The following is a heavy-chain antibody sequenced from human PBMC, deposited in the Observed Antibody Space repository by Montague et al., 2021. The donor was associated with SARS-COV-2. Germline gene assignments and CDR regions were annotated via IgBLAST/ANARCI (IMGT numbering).Heavy chain of an antibody. CDR1: GASVRTYY. CDR3: ARVRDYFTSGNSNLGWYLDL. Sequence: SETLSLTCAVSGASVRTYYWSWIRQPPGKGLECIGRLNRGGNTNXNPSFKSRVTMSLDTSKNLFSLKLNSVTAADTAMYYCARVRDYFTSGNSNLGWYLDLWGRGTPVSVSS. J-gene: IGHJ2*01. V-gene: IGHV4-4*07. CDR2: LNRGGNT. D-gene: IGHD3-10*01.